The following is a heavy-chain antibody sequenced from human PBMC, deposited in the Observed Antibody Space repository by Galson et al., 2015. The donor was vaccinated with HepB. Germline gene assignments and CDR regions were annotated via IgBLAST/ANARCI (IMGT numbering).Heavy chain of an antibody. V-gene: IGHV3-15*01. CDR1: GFTFSNAW. CDR3: TTDWGGFGETMIPVVDAFDI. Sequence: SLRLSCAASGFTFSNAWMSWVRQAPGKGLEWVGRIKSKTDGGTTDYAAPVKGRFTISRDDSKNTLYLQMNSLKTEDTAVYYCTTDWGGFGETMIPVVDAFDIWGQGTMVTVSS. J-gene: IGHJ3*02. D-gene: IGHD3-22*01. CDR2: IKSKTDGGTT.